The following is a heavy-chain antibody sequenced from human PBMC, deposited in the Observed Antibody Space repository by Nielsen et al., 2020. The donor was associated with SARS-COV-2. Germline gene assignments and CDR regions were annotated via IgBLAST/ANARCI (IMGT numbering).Heavy chain of an antibody. CDR3: VSPGGSGNSYYGMDV. D-gene: IGHD3-10*01. J-gene: IGHJ6*02. CDR1: GHSSTSFW. CDR2: IYLADSET. V-gene: IGHV5-10-1*01. Sequence: GESLKISCKASGHSSTSFWLNWVRQMSGKGLEWMGIIYLADSETIYSPSFHGHVTFSVDRSTSSPYLQWSSLKASDTATYYCVSPGGSGNSYYGMDVWGQGTTVTVSS.